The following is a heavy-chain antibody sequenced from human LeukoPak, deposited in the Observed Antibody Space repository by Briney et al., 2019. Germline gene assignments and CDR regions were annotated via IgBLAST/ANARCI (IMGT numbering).Heavy chain of an antibody. Sequence: GRSLRLSCATSGFTFDDYAMHWVRQAQGKGLEWVSAIGWNSGSIGYADSVKGRFTISRDNAKNSLYLQMNSLRAEDTALYYCAKENSGYGIDYWGQGTLVTVSS. D-gene: IGHD5-12*01. CDR2: IGWNSGSI. CDR3: AKENSGYGIDY. V-gene: IGHV3-9*01. J-gene: IGHJ4*02. CDR1: GFTFDDYA.